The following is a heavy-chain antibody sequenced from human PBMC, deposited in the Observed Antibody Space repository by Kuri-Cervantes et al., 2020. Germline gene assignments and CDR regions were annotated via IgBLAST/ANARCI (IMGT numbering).Heavy chain of an antibody. D-gene: IGHD6-13*01. CDR1: GFTFSSYG. J-gene: IGHJ6*02. CDR3: ARESSSPGKYYYYYGMDV. V-gene: IGHV3-33*08. Sequence: GESLKISCAASGFTFSSYGMHWVRQAPGKGLEWVAVIWYDGSNKYYADSVKGRFTISRDNSKNTLYLQMNSLRAEDTAVYYCARESSSPGKYYYYYGMDVWGQGTTVTDSS. CDR2: IWYDGSNK.